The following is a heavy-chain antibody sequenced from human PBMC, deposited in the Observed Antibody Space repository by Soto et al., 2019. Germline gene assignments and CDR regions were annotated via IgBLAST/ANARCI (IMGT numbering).Heavy chain of an antibody. J-gene: IGHJ4*02. CDR1: GGSISSYY. Sequence: PSETLSLTCTVSGGSISSYYWSWIRQPPGKGLEWIGYIYYSGSTNYNPSLKSRVTISVDTSKNQFSLKLSSVTAADTAVYYCARILSNGDYVDYFDYWGQGTLVTVSS. D-gene: IGHD4-17*01. CDR3: ARILSNGDYVDYFDY. V-gene: IGHV4-59*01. CDR2: IYYSGST.